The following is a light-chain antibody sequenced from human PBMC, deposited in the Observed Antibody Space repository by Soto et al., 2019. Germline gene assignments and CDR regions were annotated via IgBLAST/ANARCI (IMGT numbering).Light chain of an antibody. CDR2: EVS. J-gene: IGLJ1*01. V-gene: IGLV2-14*01. Sequence: QCXLTQEASVSGCPGRAITISGTGTSNDVGGYNYVSWFQQHPGKAPKLLIFEVSNRPSGVSHRFSGSKSGNTASLTISGLQAEDEADYYCSSFTSTSNFVFGSGTKVTVL. CDR1: SNDVGGYNY. CDR3: SSFTSTSNFV.